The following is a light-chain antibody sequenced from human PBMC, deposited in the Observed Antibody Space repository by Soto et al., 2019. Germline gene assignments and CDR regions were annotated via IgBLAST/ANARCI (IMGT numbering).Light chain of an antibody. Sequence: QSALTQPASVSGSPGQSITISCTGTSSDVGSYNLVSWYQQHPGKAPKMIISEVSKRPSVISDRFSGSKSGSTASLTISGLQAEDEADYYCCSYAGTSTHTVFGGGTQLTVL. CDR2: EVS. CDR1: SSDVGSYNL. CDR3: CSYAGTSTHTV. V-gene: IGLV2-23*02. J-gene: IGLJ7*01.